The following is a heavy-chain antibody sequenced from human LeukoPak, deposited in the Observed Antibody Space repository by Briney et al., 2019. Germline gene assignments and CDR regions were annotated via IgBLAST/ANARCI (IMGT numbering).Heavy chain of an antibody. J-gene: IGHJ4*02. CDR2: INTDGSIT. D-gene: IGHD3-10*01. Sequence: AGGSLRLSCAASGFTFSDYWIHWVRQAPGKGLVWVSRINTDGSITNYADSVKGRFSISRYNAKNTLYLQMSSLRAEDTAVYYCARDRGPRTGFMVREAYDYWGQGTLVTVSS. CDR1: GFTFSDYW. V-gene: IGHV3-74*01. CDR3: ARDRGPRTGFMVREAYDY.